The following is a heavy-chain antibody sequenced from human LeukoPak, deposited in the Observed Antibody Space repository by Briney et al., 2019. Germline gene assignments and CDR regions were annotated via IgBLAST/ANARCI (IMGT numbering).Heavy chain of an antibody. V-gene: IGHV3-7*03. J-gene: IGHJ4*02. CDR3: ARSLPYGTTWYGRSDF. CDR1: GFTFQNYW. D-gene: IGHD6-13*01. CDR2: IRQDGDTK. Sequence: PGGSLRLSCAASGFTFQNYWMSWVRQAPGKGLEWVANIRQDGDTKYYVDSVRGRFTISRDNAMNSLYLQMNSLRAEDTAIYYCARSLPYGTTWYGRSDFWGQGTLVTVSS.